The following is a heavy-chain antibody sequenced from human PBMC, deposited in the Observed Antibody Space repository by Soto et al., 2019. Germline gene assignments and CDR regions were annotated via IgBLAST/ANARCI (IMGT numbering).Heavy chain of an antibody. Sequence: QVQLVESGGGVVQPGRSLRLSCAASGFSFSSFGMHWVRQAPGKGLEWVAVTSYDGRNKYYADSVKGRITISRDNSKNTLYLQINSLRAEDTAVYYCAKEHAVAVVVDYWGQGTLVTVSS. CDR2: TSYDGRNK. J-gene: IGHJ4*02. CDR3: AKEHAVAVVVDY. V-gene: IGHV3-30*18. D-gene: IGHD2-15*01. CDR1: GFSFSSFG.